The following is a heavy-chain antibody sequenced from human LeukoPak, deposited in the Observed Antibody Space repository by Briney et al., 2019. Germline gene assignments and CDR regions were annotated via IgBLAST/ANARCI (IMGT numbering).Heavy chain of an antibody. V-gene: IGHV4-59*12. CDR3: ASGGYRFGLCDC. CDR2: IHDSGSA. Sequence: SETLSLTCTVAGGSISDFYWGWIRQAPGKGLEWIGHIHDSGSAEYNLALKSRVTISLDTSKKQFSLKVKSVTAADTAVYFCASGGYRFGLCDCWGQGTLVTVSS. D-gene: IGHD5-12*01. CDR1: GGSISDFY. J-gene: IGHJ4*02.